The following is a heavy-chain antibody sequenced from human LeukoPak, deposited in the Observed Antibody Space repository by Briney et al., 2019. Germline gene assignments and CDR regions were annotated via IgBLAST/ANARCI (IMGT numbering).Heavy chain of an antibody. D-gene: IGHD3-10*01. V-gene: IGHV3-74*01. Sequence: GGSLRPSCAASGFTFSTYWMHWVRQAPGKGLEWVSRVNRDGGATSYADSVKGRFTISRDNAKNTVYLQMNSLRVEDTALYYCTRDFYGIDYWGQGTLVTVSS. CDR3: TRDFYGIDY. CDR1: GFTFSTYW. J-gene: IGHJ4*02. CDR2: VNRDGGAT.